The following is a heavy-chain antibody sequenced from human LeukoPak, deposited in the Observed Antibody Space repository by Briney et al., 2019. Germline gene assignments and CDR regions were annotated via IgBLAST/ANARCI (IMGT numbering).Heavy chain of an antibody. J-gene: IGHJ6*03. D-gene: IGHD3-10*01. V-gene: IGHV4-34*01. CDR2: INHSGST. CDR1: GGSFICYY. CDR3: ARVRPMVRGVSGLTDYMDV. Sequence: NPSETPSLTCAVYGGSFICYYWSSIRQPPGKGLEWIGEINHSGSTNYNPSLKSRVTISVDTSKNQFSLKLSSVTAADTAVYYCARVRPMVRGVSGLTDYMDVWGKGTTVTISS.